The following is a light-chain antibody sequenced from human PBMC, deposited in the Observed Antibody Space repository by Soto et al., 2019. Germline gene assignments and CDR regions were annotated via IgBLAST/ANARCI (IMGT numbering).Light chain of an antibody. CDR2: DAS. CDR3: QQRSNWHPAFT. V-gene: IGKV3D-11*02. Sequence: EIVMTQSPATLSVSPGERATLSCRASQSVTIYLAWYQQKPGQAPRLLIYDASNRATGIPARFSGSGSGTDFTLTISSLEPEDFAVYYCQQRSNWHPAFTLGGGTKVDIK. CDR1: QSVTIY. J-gene: IGKJ4*01.